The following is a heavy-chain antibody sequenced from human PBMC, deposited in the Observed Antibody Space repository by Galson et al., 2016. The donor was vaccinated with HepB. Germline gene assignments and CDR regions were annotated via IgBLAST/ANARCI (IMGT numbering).Heavy chain of an antibody. CDR3: VKVGTTGDFFYYMDV. CDR2: ISSKGSST. V-gene: IGHV3-64D*06. CDR1: GFIFRTYA. Sequence: SLRLSCAASGFIFRTYAMHWVRQAPGKGLEYVSGISSKGSSTYYEDSVQGRFSISRDNSKNTLYLQMSSLRAEDMAVYYCVKVGTTGDFFYYMDVWGKGTTVTVSS. J-gene: IGHJ6*03. D-gene: IGHD1-7*01.